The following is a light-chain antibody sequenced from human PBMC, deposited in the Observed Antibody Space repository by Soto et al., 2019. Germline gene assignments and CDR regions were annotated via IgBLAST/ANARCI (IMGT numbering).Light chain of an antibody. J-gene: IGKJ2*02. CDR1: QSISSW. V-gene: IGKV1-5*01. Sequence: DIQMTQSSSTLSASVGDRVTITCRASQSISSWLAWYQQKPGKAPRLLIYDVFNLESGVPSRFSGSGSGTEFTLTISSLQPDDFATYYCQQYQSHASSTFGQGTKVDIK. CDR3: QQYQSHASST. CDR2: DVF.